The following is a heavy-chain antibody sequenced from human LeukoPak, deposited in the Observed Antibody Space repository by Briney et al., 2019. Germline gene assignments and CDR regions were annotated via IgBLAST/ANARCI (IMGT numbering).Heavy chain of an antibody. J-gene: IGHJ4*02. D-gene: IGHD6-19*01. CDR2: IHHSGST. CDR1: DYSIRSGYY. CDR3: ARDQGRWLVRTFDY. V-gene: IGHV4-38-2*02. Sequence: TSETLSLTCTVSDYSIRSGYYWGWIRQPPGKGPEWIGSIHHSGSTHYNPSLKSRVTIVVDTSKKQFSLKLSSVTAADTAVYYCARDQGRWLVRTFDYWGQGTLVTVSS.